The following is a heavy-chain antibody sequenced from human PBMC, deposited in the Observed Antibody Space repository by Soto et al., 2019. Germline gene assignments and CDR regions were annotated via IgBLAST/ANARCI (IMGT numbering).Heavy chain of an antibody. V-gene: IGHV1-18*04. Sequence: ASVKVSCKASGYTFTSYGISWVRQAPGQGLEWMRWVSAYNGNTHYAQKLQGRVTMTTDTSTSTAYMELRSLRSDDTAVYYCARTADIVVVPAAQGHNWFDPWGQGTQVTVSS. CDR2: VSAYNGNT. CDR3: ARTADIVVVPAAQGHNWFDP. J-gene: IGHJ5*02. D-gene: IGHD2-2*01. CDR1: GYTFTSYG.